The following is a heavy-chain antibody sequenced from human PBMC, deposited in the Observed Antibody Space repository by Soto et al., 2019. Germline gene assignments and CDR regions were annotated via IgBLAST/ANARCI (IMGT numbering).Heavy chain of an antibody. CDR2: ISAYNGNT. V-gene: IGHV1-18*01. CDR3: ARSPPHTYVYAFGI. D-gene: IGHD5-12*01. J-gene: IGHJ3*02. Sequence: ASVKVSCKASGYTFTSYGISWVRQAPGQGLEWMGWISAYNGNTNYAQKLQGRVTMTTDTSTSTAYMELRSLRSDDTAVYYCARSPPHTYVYAFGIWGQGTMVTVSS. CDR1: GYTFTSYG.